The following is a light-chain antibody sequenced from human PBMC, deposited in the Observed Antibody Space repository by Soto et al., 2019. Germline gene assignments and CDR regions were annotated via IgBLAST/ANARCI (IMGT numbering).Light chain of an antibody. Sequence: IVLTQSPGTLSLSPGEIATLSFSASQSFVNMYLAWYQQKPGQAPRLLMYGASRRPTGIPARFSGSGSGTEFTLTISSLQSEDFAVYYCQQYNNWPPITFGQGTRLEIK. CDR3: QQYNNWPPIT. CDR1: QSFVNMY. J-gene: IGKJ5*01. CDR2: GAS. V-gene: IGKV3D-15*01.